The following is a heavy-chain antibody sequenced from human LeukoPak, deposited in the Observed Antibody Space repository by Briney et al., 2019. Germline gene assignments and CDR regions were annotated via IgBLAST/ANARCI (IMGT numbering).Heavy chain of an antibody. D-gene: IGHD3-22*01. CDR1: GFTFSDYY. CDR2: ISSSSSYT. J-gene: IGHJ4*02. Sequence: PGGSLRLSCAASGFTFSDYYMSWIRQAPGKGLEWVSYISSSSSYTNYADSVKGRFTISRDNAKNSLYLQMNSLRAEDTAVYYCARDQYYYDSSGYSYWGQGTLVTVSS. CDR3: ARDQYYYDSSGYSY. V-gene: IGHV3-11*05.